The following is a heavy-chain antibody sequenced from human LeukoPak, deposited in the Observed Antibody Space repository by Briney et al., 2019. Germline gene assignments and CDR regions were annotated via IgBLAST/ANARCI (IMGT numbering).Heavy chain of an antibody. D-gene: IGHD2-2*01. CDR2: ISAYNGNT. CDR1: GYTFTSYG. J-gene: IGHJ4*02. V-gene: IGHV1-18*01. CDR3: ARCMDSTSCYLSPLDY. Sequence: ASVKVSCKASGYTFTSYGISWVRQAPGQGLEWMGWISAYNGNTNYAQKLQGRVTMTTDTSTSTAYMELSRLRSDDTAVYYCARCMDSTSCYLSPLDYWGQGTLVTVSS.